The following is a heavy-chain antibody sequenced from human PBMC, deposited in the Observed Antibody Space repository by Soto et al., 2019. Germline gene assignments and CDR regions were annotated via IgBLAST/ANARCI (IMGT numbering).Heavy chain of an antibody. CDR1: GGPFSGNP. D-gene: IGHD2-15*01. V-gene: IGHV1-69*13. J-gene: IGHJ4*02. CDR3: ARLGYCRGCRCSGEDY. Sequence: SVKVSCKASGGPFSGNPISWVRQAPGQRLEWMGGIIPIFGTANYAQKFQGRVTITADESTRTAYMELSSLRSEDTAVYYCARLGYCRGCRCSGEDYWGQGTLVTDSS. CDR2: IIPIFGTA.